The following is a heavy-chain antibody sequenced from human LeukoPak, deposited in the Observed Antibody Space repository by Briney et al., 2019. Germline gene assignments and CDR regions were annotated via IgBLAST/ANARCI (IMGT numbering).Heavy chain of an antibody. CDR1: GGSISSSSSDYY. V-gene: IGHV4-39*01. Sequence: KSSETLSLTCSVSGGSISSSSSDYYWGWVRQPPGKGLEWIGSISYSWTTYYNPSLKSRVTISADTSNNQFSLKLTSVTAADTAVYYCARHRHSHHYDYWGQGTVVTVSS. D-gene: IGHD5-18*01. CDR2: ISYSWTT. J-gene: IGHJ4*02. CDR3: ARHRHSHHYDY.